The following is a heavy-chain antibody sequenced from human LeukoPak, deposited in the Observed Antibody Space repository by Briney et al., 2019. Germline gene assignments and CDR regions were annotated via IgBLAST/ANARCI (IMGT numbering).Heavy chain of an antibody. Sequence: PGGSLRLSCAASGFTFSNYEMNWVRQAPGKGLEWISHISNTGDIIHYADSVEGRFTISRDNAKKSLYLQMNSLRAEDTAVYYCARGADTGYSSDSWGQGTLVTVSS. D-gene: IGHD6-19*01. V-gene: IGHV3-48*03. CDR1: GFTFSNYE. J-gene: IGHJ5*02. CDR2: ISNTGDII. CDR3: ARGADTGYSSDS.